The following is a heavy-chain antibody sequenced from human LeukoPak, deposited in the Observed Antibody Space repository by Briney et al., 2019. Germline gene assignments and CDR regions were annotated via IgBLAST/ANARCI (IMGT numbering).Heavy chain of an antibody. Sequence: GGSLRLSCAASGFTFSSYEMNWVRQAPGKGLEWVSYISSSGSTIYYADSVKGRFTISRDNAKNTLYLQMNSLRAEDTAVYYCGRERGVYDSSGFSYWGQGTLVPVPS. CDR3: GRERGVYDSSGFSY. CDR1: GFTFSSYE. J-gene: IGHJ4*02. CDR2: ISSSGSTI. V-gene: IGHV3-48*03. D-gene: IGHD3-22*01.